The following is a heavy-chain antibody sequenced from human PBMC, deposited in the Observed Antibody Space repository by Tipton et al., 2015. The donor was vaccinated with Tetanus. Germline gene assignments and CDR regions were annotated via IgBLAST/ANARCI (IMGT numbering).Heavy chain of an antibody. J-gene: IGHJ2*01. CDR1: GYTFTSYD. Sequence: QVQLVQSGAEVKKPGASVKVSCKASGYTFTSYDINWVRQATGQGLEWMGWMNPNSGNTGYAQKFQGRVTMTRNTSISTAYMELSSLRSEDTAVYYCARGPSPVYDYVWGSYRQSRWYFDLWGRGTLVTVSS. V-gene: IGHV1-8*01. CDR3: ARGPSPVYDYVWGSYRQSRWYFDL. D-gene: IGHD3-16*02. CDR2: MNPNSGNT.